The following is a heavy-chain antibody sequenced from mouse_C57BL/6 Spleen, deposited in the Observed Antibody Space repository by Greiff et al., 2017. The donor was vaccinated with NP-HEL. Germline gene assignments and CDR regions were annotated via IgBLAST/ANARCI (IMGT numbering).Heavy chain of an antibody. D-gene: IGHD3-3*01. V-gene: IGHV1-80*01. CDR1: GYAFSSYW. CDR3: ASRGTGGYYFDY. Sequence: VQLVESGAELVKPGASVKISCKASGYAFSSYWMNWVKQRPGKGLEWIGQIYPGDGDTNYNGKFKGKATLTADKSSSTAYMQLSSLTSEDSAVYFCASRGTGGYYFDYWGQGTTLTVSS. CDR2: IYPGDGDT. J-gene: IGHJ2*01.